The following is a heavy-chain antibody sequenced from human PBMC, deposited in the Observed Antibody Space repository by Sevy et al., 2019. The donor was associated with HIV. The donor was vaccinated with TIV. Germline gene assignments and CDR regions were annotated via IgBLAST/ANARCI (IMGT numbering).Heavy chain of an antibody. Sequence: GGSLRLSCAASGFTFSSYSMNWVRQAPGKGLEWVSSISSSSNIYYADSVKGRFTISRDNAKNSLYLQMNSLRAEDTAVYYCARDLGVEYSYGPGYYYYGMDVWGQGTTVTVSS. D-gene: IGHD5-18*01. CDR2: ISSSSNI. CDR1: GFTFSSYS. J-gene: IGHJ6*02. CDR3: ARDLGVEYSYGPGYYYYGMDV. V-gene: IGHV3-21*01.